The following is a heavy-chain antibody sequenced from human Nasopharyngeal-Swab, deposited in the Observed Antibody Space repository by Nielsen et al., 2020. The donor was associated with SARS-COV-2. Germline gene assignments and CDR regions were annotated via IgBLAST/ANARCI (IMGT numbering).Heavy chain of an antibody. CDR2: IRNKDYGGTT. CDR3: TRDFPFSVDTATRGYMDV. D-gene: IGHD5-18*01. J-gene: IGHJ6*03. Sequence: GESLKISCTASGFTFGDYAMNWFRQAQGKGLDWVTYIRNKDYGGTTEYAASVRGRFTISRDDSKNIAYLQMNSLTTEDTAVYYCTRDFPFSVDTATRGYMDVWGKGTTVTVSS. CDR1: GFTFGDYA. V-gene: IGHV3-49*03.